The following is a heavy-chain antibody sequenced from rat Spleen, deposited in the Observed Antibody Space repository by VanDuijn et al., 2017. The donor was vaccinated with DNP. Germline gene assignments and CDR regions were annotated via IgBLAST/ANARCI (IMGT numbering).Heavy chain of an antibody. CDR3: ARWVRYFDS. CDR1: GYSINSNY. D-gene: IGHD1-1*01. Sequence: EVQLQESGPGLVKPSQSLSLTCSVTGYSINSNYWGWIRKFPGSKMEWMGYISYSGGTRYNPSLKSRISITRDTSENQFFLHLNSVTTDDTATYYCARWVRYFDSWGQGVMVTVSS. V-gene: IGHV3-1*01. CDR2: ISYSGGT. J-gene: IGHJ2*01.